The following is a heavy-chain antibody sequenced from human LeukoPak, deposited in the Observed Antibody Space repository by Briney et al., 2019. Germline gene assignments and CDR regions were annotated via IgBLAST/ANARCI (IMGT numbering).Heavy chain of an antibody. CDR2: VNSDGSST. CDR1: GFTFSSYW. V-gene: IGHV3-74*01. D-gene: IGHD1-7*01. J-gene: IGHJ5*02. Sequence: GGSLRLSCAVSGFTFSSYWMHWVRQAPGKGLVWVSRVNSDGSSTSYADSVKGRFTISRDNAKNTLYLQMNSLRAEDTAVYYCARGSGELKNNWFDPWGQGTLVTVSS. CDR3: ARGSGELKNNWFDP.